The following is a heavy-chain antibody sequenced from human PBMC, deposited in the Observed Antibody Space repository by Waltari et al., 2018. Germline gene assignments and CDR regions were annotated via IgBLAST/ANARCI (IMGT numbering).Heavy chain of an antibody. V-gene: IGHV3-7*01. D-gene: IGHD3-10*01. CDR3: ARVAGYDGNSELDC. CDR1: GFTFSSYW. J-gene: IGHJ4*02. Sequence: EVQLVESGGGLVQPGGSLRLSCAVSGFTFSSYWMIWVRQAPGKGREWVANIKEDGSEKYYVDSVKGRFTISRDNAKNSLYLQMNSLRAEDTAVYYCARVAGYDGNSELDCWGQGTLVTVSS. CDR2: IKEDGSEK.